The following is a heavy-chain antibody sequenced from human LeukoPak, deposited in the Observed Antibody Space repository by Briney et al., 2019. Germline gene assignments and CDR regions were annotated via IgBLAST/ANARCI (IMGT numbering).Heavy chain of an antibody. D-gene: IGHD6-13*01. CDR3: ARGASVSSSSSWYGP. V-gene: IGHV4-34*01. Sequence: PSETLSLTCAVYGGSFSGYYWSWIRQPPGKGLEWIGEINHSGSTNYNPSLKSRVTISVDTSKSQFSLKLSSVTAADTAVYYCARGASVSSSSSWYGPWGQGTLVTVSS. CDR2: INHSGST. J-gene: IGHJ5*02. CDR1: GGSFSGYY.